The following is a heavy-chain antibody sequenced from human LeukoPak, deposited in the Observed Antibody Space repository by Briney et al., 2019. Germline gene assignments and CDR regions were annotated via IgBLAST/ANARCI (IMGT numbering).Heavy chain of an antibody. J-gene: IGHJ4*02. CDR2: INPSGGST. CDR3: ARALAYYDFWSGYEY. V-gene: IGHV1-46*01. Sequence: GASVKVSCKASGYTFTSYYMHWVRQAPGQGLEWMGIINPSGGSTSYARKFQGRVTMTRDTSTSTVYMELSSLRSEDTAVYYCARALAYYDFWSGYEYWGQGTLVTVSS. CDR1: GYTFTSYY. D-gene: IGHD3-3*01.